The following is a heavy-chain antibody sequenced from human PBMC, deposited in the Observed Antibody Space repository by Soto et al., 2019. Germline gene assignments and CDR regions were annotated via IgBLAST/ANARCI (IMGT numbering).Heavy chain of an antibody. CDR1: GGTFSSYA. D-gene: IGHD1-26*01. J-gene: IGHJ4*02. Sequence: GASVKVSCKASGGTFSSYAISWVRQAPGQALEWMGWTTPFNGDVHYAQKFQERVTITRDRSINTAYMRMSSLRSEDTAMYYCASGGAGSGPFTWELPDHWGQGTLVTVSS. CDR2: TTPFNGDV. V-gene: IGHV1-45*02. CDR3: ASGGAGSGPFTWELPDH.